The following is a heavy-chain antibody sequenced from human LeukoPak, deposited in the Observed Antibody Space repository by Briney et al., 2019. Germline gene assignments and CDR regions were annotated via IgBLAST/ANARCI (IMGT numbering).Heavy chain of an antibody. D-gene: IGHD2-15*01. CDR2: ISYDESDK. J-gene: IGHJ6*02. V-gene: IGHV3-30*18. CDR3: AKGVVAATNAAYYGMDV. Sequence: QPGGSLRLSRAASGFTFSNYGMHWVRQAPGKGLEWVAVISYDESDKYYADSVKGRFTISRDNSKNTLYLQMNSLRPEDTAVYYCAKGVVAATNAAYYGMDVWGQGTTVTVSS. CDR1: GFTFSNYG.